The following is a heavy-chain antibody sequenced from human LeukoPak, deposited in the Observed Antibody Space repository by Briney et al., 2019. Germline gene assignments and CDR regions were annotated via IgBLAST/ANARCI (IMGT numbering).Heavy chain of an antibody. CDR3: ARHMVVVAATYLDY. Sequence: PSETLSLTCTVSGGSISSSSYYWGWIRQPPGKGLEWIGSIYYSGSTYYNPSLKSRVTISVDTSKNQFSLKLSSVTAADTAVYYCARHMVVVAATYLDYWGQGTLVTVSS. V-gene: IGHV4-39*01. J-gene: IGHJ4*02. CDR2: IYYSGST. CDR1: GGSISSSSYY. D-gene: IGHD2-15*01.